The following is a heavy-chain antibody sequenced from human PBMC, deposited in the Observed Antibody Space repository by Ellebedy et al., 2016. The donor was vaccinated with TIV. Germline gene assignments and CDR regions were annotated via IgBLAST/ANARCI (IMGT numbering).Heavy chain of an antibody. CDR3: AKDLRAYCSSTSCHYGMDV. CDR1: GFTFSSYG. D-gene: IGHD2-2*01. V-gene: IGHV3-30*18. J-gene: IGHJ6*02. CDR2: ISYDGSNK. Sequence: GESLKISCAASGFTFSSYGMHWVRQAPGKGLEWVAVISYDGSNKYYADSVKGRFTISRDNSKNTLYLQMNSLRAEDTAVYYCAKDLRAYCSSTSCHYGMDVWGQGTTVTVSS.